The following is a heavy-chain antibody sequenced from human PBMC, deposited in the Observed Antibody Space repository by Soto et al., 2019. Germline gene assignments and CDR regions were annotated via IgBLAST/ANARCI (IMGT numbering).Heavy chain of an antibody. CDR1: GGTFSSYA. J-gene: IGHJ6*02. Sequence: QVQLVQSGAEVKKPRSSVKVSCKASGGTFSSYAISWVRQAPGQGLEWMGGIIPIFGTANYAQKFQGRVTITADESTSTAYMELSSLRSEVTAVYYCARMNVYDSDYYCGMDVWGQGTTVTVSS. D-gene: IGHD5-12*01. CDR2: IIPIFGTA. V-gene: IGHV1-69*12. CDR3: ARMNVYDSDYYCGMDV.